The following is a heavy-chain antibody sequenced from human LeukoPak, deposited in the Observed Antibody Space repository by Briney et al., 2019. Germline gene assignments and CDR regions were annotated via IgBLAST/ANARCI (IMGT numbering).Heavy chain of an antibody. D-gene: IGHD3-22*01. Sequence: EASVKVSCKASGGTFSSYAISWVRQAPGQGLEWMGGIIPIFGTANYAQKFQGRVTITTDESTSTAYMELSSLRSEDTAVYYCARASLDRAYFDYWGQGTLVTVSS. CDR3: ARASLDRAYFDY. CDR1: GGTFSSYA. V-gene: IGHV1-69*05. CDR2: IIPIFGTA. J-gene: IGHJ4*02.